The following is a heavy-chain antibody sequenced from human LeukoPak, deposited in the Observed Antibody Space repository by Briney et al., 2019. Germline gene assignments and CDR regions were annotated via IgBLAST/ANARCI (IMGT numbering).Heavy chain of an antibody. CDR2: MNPNSGNT. D-gene: IGHD3-3*01. J-gene: IGHJ4*02. V-gene: IGHV1-8*03. CDR3: ARGDHSGDFWSGPILVEDY. Sequence: ASVKVSCKASGYTFTSYDINWVRQATGQGLEWMGWMNPNSGNTGYAQKFQGRVTITRNTSISTAYMELSSLRSEDTVVYYCARGDHSGDFWSGPILVEDYWGQGTLVTVSS. CDR1: GYTFTSYD.